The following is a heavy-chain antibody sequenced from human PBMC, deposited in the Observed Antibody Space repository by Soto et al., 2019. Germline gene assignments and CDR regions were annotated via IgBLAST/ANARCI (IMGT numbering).Heavy chain of an antibody. D-gene: IGHD1-26*01. J-gene: IGHJ6*02. Sequence: EVQLLESGGGFVQPGGSLRLSCAATGFTFSVYAMTWVRQAPGQGLEWVSAVTANGGSTYSADSVKGRFTISRDNSKNTLFLQMNSLRAEDTAVYYCAILGVGYWANYYYYYGMDVWGQGTTVTVSS. CDR3: AILGVGYWANYYYYYGMDV. CDR1: GFTFSVYA. CDR2: VTANGGST. V-gene: IGHV3-23*01.